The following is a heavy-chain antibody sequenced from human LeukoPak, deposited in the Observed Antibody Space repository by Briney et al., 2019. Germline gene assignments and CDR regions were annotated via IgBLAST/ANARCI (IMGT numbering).Heavy chain of an antibody. V-gene: IGHV4-61*02. CDR1: GGSISSGSYY. CDR3: ASSDSSSSFDY. D-gene: IGHD6-13*01. J-gene: IGHJ4*02. CDR2: IYTSGST. Sequence: PSQTLSLTCTVSGGSISSGSYYWSRIRQPARKGLEWIGRIYTSGSTNYNPSLKSRVTISVDTSKNQFSLKLSSVTAADTAVYYCASSDSSSSFDYWGQGTLVTVSS.